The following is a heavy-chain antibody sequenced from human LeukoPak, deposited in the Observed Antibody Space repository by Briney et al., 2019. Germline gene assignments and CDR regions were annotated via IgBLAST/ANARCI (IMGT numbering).Heavy chain of an antibody. CDR1: GGSISTYY. Sequence: PPETLSLTCTVSGGSISTYYWSWIRQAPGKGLEWIGYVYYSGNTNYNPSLKSRVTISVDTSKNQFSLRLSSVTAADTAVYYCARVGPHASFDSWGQGTLVIVSS. CDR3: ARVGPHASFDS. J-gene: IGHJ4*02. CDR2: VYYSGNT. V-gene: IGHV4-59*01.